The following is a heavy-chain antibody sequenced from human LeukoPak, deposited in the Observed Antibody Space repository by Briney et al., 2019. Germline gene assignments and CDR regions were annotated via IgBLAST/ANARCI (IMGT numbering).Heavy chain of an antibody. V-gene: IGHV3-33*01. CDR1: GFTFSSYG. CDR3: ARDPGDYYGSGSSDAFDI. D-gene: IGHD3-10*01. J-gene: IGHJ3*02. Sequence: GGSLRLSCAASGFTFSSYGMHWVRQAPGKGLEWVAVIWYDGSNKYYADSVKGRFTISRDNSKNTLYLQMNSLRAEDTAVCYCARDPGDYYGSGSSDAFDIWGQGTMVTVSS. CDR2: IWYDGSNK.